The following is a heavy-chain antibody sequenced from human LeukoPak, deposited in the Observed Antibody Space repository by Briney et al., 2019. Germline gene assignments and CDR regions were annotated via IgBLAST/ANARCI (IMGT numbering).Heavy chain of an antibody. D-gene: IGHD3-3*01. CDR3: AQTHADFWSGYYPYYFDY. CDR2: IYWNDDK. CDR1: GFSLSTSGVG. J-gene: IGHJ4*02. Sequence: ESGPTLVNPTQTLTLTCTFSGFSLSTSGVGVGWIRQPPGKALEWLALIYWNDDKRYSPSLKSRLTITKDTSKNQVVLTMTNMDPVDTATYYCAQTHADFWSGYYPYYFDYWGQGTLVTVSS. V-gene: IGHV2-5*01.